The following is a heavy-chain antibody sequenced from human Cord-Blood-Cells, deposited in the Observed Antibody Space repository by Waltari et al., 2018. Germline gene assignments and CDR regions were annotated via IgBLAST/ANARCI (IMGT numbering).Heavy chain of an antibody. J-gene: IGHJ3*02. D-gene: IGHD1-26*01. Sequence: QVQLAQSGAEVRMPGSSVKVPCKASGGTFSSYAICWVRQAPGQGLEWMGGIIPIFGTANYAQKYEGRVTITADESTSTAYMELSSLRSEDTAVYYCARERMYSGSYDAFDIWGQGTMVTVSS. V-gene: IGHV1-69*01. CDR2: IIPIFGTA. CDR3: ARERMYSGSYDAFDI. CDR1: GGTFSSYA.